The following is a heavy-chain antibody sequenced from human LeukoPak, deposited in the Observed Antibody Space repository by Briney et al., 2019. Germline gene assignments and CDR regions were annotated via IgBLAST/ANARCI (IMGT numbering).Heavy chain of an antibody. V-gene: IGHV5-51*01. D-gene: IGHD6-19*01. CDR3: ARRLAVAGRGYYGMDV. J-gene: IGHJ6*02. CDR2: IYPGDSDT. Sequence: ESLKISCKGPGFRFTSYWIGWVRQMPGKGLEWMGNIYPGDSDTRYRTPFQGQITILPYKSISTAYLQWRSLKGSDTAMYFCARRLAVAGRGYYGMDVWGQGTTVTVSS. CDR1: GFRFTSYW.